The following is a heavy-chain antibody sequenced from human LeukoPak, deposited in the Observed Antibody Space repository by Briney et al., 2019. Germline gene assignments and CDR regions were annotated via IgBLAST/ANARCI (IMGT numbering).Heavy chain of an antibody. Sequence: SQTLSLTCAISGDIVSSNSAAWNWTRQSPSRGLEWLGRTYYRSKWYNDYAVSVKSRITINPDTSKNQFSLQLNSVTPEDTAVYYCARGVYCSSTSCPYYFDYWGQGTLVTVSS. V-gene: IGHV6-1*01. CDR2: TYYRSKWYN. CDR1: GDIVSSNSAA. J-gene: IGHJ4*02. CDR3: ARGVYCSSTSCPYYFDY. D-gene: IGHD2-2*01.